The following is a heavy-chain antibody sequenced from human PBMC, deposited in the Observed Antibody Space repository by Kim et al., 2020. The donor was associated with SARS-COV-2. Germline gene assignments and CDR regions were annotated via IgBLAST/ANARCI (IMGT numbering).Heavy chain of an antibody. CDR2: ISSSSSYT. V-gene: IGHV3-11*06. J-gene: IGHJ6*02. CDR3: AREKYCSSTSCYFPTSYGMDV. Sequence: GGSLRLSCAASGFTFSDYYMSWIRQAPGKGLEWVSYISSSSSYTNYADSVKGRFTISRDNAKNSLYLQMNSLRAEDTAVYYCAREKYCSSTSCYFPTSYGMDVWGQGTTVTVSS. CDR1: GFTFSDYY. D-gene: IGHD2-2*01.